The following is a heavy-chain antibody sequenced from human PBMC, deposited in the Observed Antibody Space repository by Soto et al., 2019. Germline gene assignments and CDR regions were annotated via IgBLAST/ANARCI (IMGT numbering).Heavy chain of an antibody. CDR1: GYTFSNFW. Sequence: GESLKISCQSSGYTFSNFWIGWVRQLPGKGLVWMGIIYPGDHETRYSPSFHGKVTISADRSINTAYLQWNSLEASDTAFYFCARSPRSSPYFDYWGQVALGTVSS. CDR2: IYPGDHET. CDR3: ARSPRSSPYFDY. D-gene: IGHD6-13*01. J-gene: IGHJ4*02. V-gene: IGHV5-51*01.